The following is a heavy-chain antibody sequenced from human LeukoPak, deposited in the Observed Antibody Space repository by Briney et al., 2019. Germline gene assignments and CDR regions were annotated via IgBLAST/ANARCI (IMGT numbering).Heavy chain of an antibody. Sequence: LETLSLTCAVYGGSFSGYYWSWIRQPPGKGLEWIGEINHSGSTNYNPSLKSRVTISVDTSKNQFSLKLSSVTAADTAVYYCARLASAAVVRGYYYYMDVWGKGTTVTISS. CDR3: ARLASAAVVRGYYYYMDV. D-gene: IGHD3-10*01. V-gene: IGHV4-34*01. CDR1: GGSFSGYY. J-gene: IGHJ6*03. CDR2: INHSGST.